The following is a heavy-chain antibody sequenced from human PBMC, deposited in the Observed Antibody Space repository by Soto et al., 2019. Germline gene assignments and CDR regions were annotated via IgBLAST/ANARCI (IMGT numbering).Heavy chain of an antibody. CDR1: GYTFTSYD. CDR2: MNPNSGNT. CDR3: ARGPKLYSSGWYFPPYYFDY. D-gene: IGHD6-19*01. Sequence: GASVKVSCKASGYTFTSYDINWVRQATGQGLEWMGWMNPNSGNTGYAQKFRGRVTMTRNTSISTAYMELSSLRSEDTAVYYCARGPKLYSSGWYFPPYYFDYWGQGTLVTVSS. V-gene: IGHV1-8*01. J-gene: IGHJ4*02.